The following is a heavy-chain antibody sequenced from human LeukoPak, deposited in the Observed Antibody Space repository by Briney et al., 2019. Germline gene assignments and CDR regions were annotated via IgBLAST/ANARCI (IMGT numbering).Heavy chain of an antibody. D-gene: IGHD3-22*01. CDR1: GGSIRSGGYS. V-gene: IGHV4-30-4*07. CDR2: IYYSGST. CDR3: ARQLSSGRFHYFDY. J-gene: IGHJ4*02. Sequence: SQTLSLTCAVSGGSIRSGGYSWSWIRQPPGRGLEWIGYIYYSGSTYYNPSLKSRVTISVDTSKNQFSLKLSSVTAADTAVYYCARQLSSGRFHYFDYWGQGTLVTVSS.